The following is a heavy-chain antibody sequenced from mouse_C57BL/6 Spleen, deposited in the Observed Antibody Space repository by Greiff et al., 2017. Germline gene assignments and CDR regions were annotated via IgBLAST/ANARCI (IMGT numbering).Heavy chain of an antibody. CDR2: ISSGGSYT. Sequence: EVQGVESGGDLVKPGGSLKLSCAASGFTFSSYGMSWVRQTPDKRLEWVATISSGGSYTYYPDSVKGRFTISRDNAKNTLYLQMSSLKSEDTAMYYCARTDGYYSPYWGQGTLVTVSA. D-gene: IGHD2-3*01. J-gene: IGHJ3*01. V-gene: IGHV5-6*01. CDR1: GFTFSSYG. CDR3: ARTDGYYSPY.